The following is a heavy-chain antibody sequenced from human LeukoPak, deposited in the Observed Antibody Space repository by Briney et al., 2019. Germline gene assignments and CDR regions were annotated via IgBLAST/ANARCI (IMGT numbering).Heavy chain of an antibody. CDR2: ISSNGGST. CDR1: GFTFSRYA. V-gene: IGHV3-64D*06. CDR3: VKDGSGSYYTYYFDY. Sequence: RPGESLRLSCSASGFTFSRYAMHWVRQAPGKGLEYVSAISSNGGSTYYADSVKGRFTISRDNSKNTLYLQMSSLRAEDTAVYYCVKDGSGSYYTYYFDYWGQGTLVTVSS. J-gene: IGHJ4*02. D-gene: IGHD3-10*01.